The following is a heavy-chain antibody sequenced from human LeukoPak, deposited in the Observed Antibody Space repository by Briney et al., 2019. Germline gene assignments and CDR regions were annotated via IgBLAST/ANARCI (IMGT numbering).Heavy chain of an antibody. CDR1: GFTFSSYA. D-gene: IGHD4-17*01. Sequence: RTGGSLRLSCAASGFTFSSYAMGWVRQAPGKGLEWVSAISGSGGSTYYADSVKGRFTISRDNSKNTRYLQMNSLRAEDTAVYYCAKGSHDYGDYFDYWGQGTLVTVSS. V-gene: IGHV3-23*01. J-gene: IGHJ4*02. CDR3: AKGSHDYGDYFDY. CDR2: ISGSGGST.